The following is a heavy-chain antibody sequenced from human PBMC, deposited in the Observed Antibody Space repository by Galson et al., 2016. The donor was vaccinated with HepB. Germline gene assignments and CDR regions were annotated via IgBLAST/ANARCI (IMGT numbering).Heavy chain of an antibody. V-gene: IGHV1-58*01. J-gene: IGHJ3*02. D-gene: IGHD3-9*01. CDR1: GFTFTSSA. Sequence: SVKVSCKASGFTFTSSAVQWVRQARGQRLEWIGWIVVGSGNTNYAQKFQERVTITRDMSTSTACMELSSLRSEDTAVYYCAALGYFDPYAFDIWGQGTMVTVSS. CDR2: IVVGSGNT. CDR3: AALGYFDPYAFDI.